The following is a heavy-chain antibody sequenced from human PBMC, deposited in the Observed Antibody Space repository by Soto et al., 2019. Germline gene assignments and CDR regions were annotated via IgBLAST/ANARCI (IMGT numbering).Heavy chain of an antibody. D-gene: IGHD5-12*01. Sequence: PGGSLRLSCVASGFSLGSYEMNWVRQAPGKGLEWISYISDSGNTIYYADSVQGRFTISRDIAKNSLFLQMDSLGAEDTAVYYCARVRYSGYEDGMDVWGQGTTVTVSS. V-gene: IGHV3-48*03. CDR2: ISDSGNTI. CDR1: GFSLGSYE. J-gene: IGHJ6*02. CDR3: ARVRYSGYEDGMDV.